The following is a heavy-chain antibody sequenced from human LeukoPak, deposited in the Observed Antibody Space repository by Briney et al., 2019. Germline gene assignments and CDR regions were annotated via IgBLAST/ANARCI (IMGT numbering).Heavy chain of an antibody. CDR3: ATYRGGQAAGGLFDY. J-gene: IGHJ4*02. CDR1: GYTLTELS. D-gene: IGHD2-15*01. V-gene: IGHV1-24*01. CDR2: FDPGDGET. Sequence: ASVKVSCKVSGYTLTELSMHWVRQAPGKGLEWMGGFDPGDGETIYAQKFQGRVTMTEDTSTDTAYMELSSLRSEDTAVYYCATYRGGQAAGGLFDYWGQGTLVTVSS.